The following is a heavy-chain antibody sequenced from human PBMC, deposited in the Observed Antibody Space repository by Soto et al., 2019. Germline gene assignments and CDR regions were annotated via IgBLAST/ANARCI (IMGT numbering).Heavy chain of an antibody. V-gene: IGHV3-30*18. CDR1: GFPFSSHA. D-gene: IGHD3-3*01. CDR2: ISDDGSNL. Sequence: GSLRLSCAASGFPFSSHAMHWVRQAPGKGLEWVTLISDDGSNLYNGNPVKCRFTISRDNSKNTLYLQMNSLRVEDAAVYYCAKAGRDFWSGRSFFDYWGQGTQVTVSS. CDR3: AKAGRDFWSGRSFFDY. J-gene: IGHJ4*02.